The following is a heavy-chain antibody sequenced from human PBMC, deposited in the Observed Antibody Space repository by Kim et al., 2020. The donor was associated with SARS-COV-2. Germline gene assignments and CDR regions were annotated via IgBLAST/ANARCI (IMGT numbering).Heavy chain of an antibody. CDR2: ISSSSSYT. CDR3: ARGGGGVKFRSSPKAFDP. J-gene: IGHJ5*02. CDR1: GFTFSDYY. Sequence: GGSLRLSCAASGFTFSDYYMSWIRQAPGKGLEWVSYISSSSSYTNYADSVKGRFTISRDNAKNSLYLQMNSLRAEDTAVYYCARGGGGVKFRSSPKAFDPWGQGTLVTVSS. D-gene: IGHD6-13*01. V-gene: IGHV3-11*06.